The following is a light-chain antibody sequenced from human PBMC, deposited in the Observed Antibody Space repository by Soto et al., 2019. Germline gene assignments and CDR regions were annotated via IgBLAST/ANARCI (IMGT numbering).Light chain of an antibody. CDR3: SSYTSSSTPVL. V-gene: IGLV2-14*01. Sequence: QSVLTQPASVSGSPGQSITIACTGTSSDVGGYNYVSWYQQHPGKAPKLMIYEVSNRPSGVSNRFSASKSGNTASLTISGLQAEDEADYYCSSYTSSSTPVLFGGGTKLTVL. CDR2: EVS. CDR1: SSDVGGYNY. J-gene: IGLJ2*01.